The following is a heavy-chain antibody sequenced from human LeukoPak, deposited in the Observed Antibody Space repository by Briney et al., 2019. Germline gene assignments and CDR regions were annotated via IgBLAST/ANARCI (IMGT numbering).Heavy chain of an antibody. CDR2: ISAYNGNT. V-gene: IGHV1-18*01. CDR3: ARVFDPDYVDY. CDR1: GYTFTSYG. Sequence: GASVKVSCKASGYTFTSYGISGVRQAPGRGREWMGWISAYNGNTNYAQKLQGRVTMTTDTSTSTDYMELRSLRSDDTAVYYCARVFDPDYVDYWGQGTLVTVSS. J-gene: IGHJ4*02.